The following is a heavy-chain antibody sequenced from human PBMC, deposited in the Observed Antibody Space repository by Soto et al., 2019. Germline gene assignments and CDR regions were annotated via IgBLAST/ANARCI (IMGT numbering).Heavy chain of an antibody. CDR2: ISYDGSNK. D-gene: IGHD2-15*01. Sequence: QVQLVESGGGVVQPGRSLGLSCAASGFTFRTYAMHWVRQAPGKGLEWLAVISYDGSNKYYADSVNGRFTISRDNSKNTLFLQMNSLTAEDTAVYYCARDQRAGNCRGGSCYYYYGMDVWGQGTTVTVSS. CDR3: ARDQRAGNCRGGSCYYYYGMDV. J-gene: IGHJ6*02. CDR1: GFTFRTYA. V-gene: IGHV3-30-3*01.